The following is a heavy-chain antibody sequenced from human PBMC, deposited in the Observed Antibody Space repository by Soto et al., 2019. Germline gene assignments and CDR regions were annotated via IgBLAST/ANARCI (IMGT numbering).Heavy chain of an antibody. CDR1: GGSISSGDYY. D-gene: IGHD2-8*01. Sequence: QVQLQESGPGLVKPSQTLFLTCTVSGGSISSGDYYWSWIRHPPGKGLEWIGYILYSGTTNYNPSLESRLTISVDTSKTQFSLKLTSVTAADTAVYYCARNGALDYWGRGTLVTVSS. CDR3: ARNGALDY. CDR2: ILYSGTT. V-gene: IGHV4-30-4*01. J-gene: IGHJ4*02.